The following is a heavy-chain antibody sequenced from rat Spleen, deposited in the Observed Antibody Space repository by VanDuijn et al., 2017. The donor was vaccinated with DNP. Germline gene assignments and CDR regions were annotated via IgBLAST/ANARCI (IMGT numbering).Heavy chain of an antibody. V-gene: IGHV5-31*01. D-gene: IGHD1-6*01. Sequence: EVQLVESGGDLVQPGRSLKLSCVASGFTFNNYWMTWLRQVPGKGLEWVASIFNSGGSTYYPDSVKGRFTISRDNAKNTLYLQMNSLRSEDTATYYCARQRVMYTTATGFAYWGQGTLVTVSS. CDR1: GFTFNNYW. J-gene: IGHJ3*01. CDR2: IFNSGGST. CDR3: ARQRVMYTTATGFAY.